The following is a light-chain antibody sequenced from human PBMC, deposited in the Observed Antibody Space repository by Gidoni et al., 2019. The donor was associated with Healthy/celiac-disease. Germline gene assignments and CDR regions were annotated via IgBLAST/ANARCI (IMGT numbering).Light chain of an antibody. V-gene: IGKV1-5*03. CDR3: QQYNSYSRT. CDR2: TSS. Sequence: DIQMTQSPSTLSASVGDRVIITCRASQSISSLLAWYQQKPAEAPKLLFYTSSSLGSGVPSRFSGSGSGKEFTLTINSLQADYFATYYCQQYNSYSRTFGQGTKVEIK. J-gene: IGKJ1*01. CDR1: QSISSL.